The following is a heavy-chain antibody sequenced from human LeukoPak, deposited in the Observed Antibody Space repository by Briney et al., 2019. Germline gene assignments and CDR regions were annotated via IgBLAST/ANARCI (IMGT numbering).Heavy chain of an antibody. CDR3: ARTLVVINDAFDI. Sequence: ASVKVSCKTSGYTFTGYYIHWVRQAPGQGFEWMGWINPNSGDTNYAQKFQGRVSMTGDTSISTAYMELSRLRSDDTAVYYCARTLVVINDAFDIWGQGTMVTVSS. J-gene: IGHJ3*02. D-gene: IGHD3-22*01. CDR1: GYTFTGYY. V-gene: IGHV1-2*02. CDR2: INPNSGDT.